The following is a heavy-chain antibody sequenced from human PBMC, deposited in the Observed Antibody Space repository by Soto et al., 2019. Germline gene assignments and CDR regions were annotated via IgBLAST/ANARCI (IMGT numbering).Heavy chain of an antibody. CDR1: GFTFSSSA. V-gene: IGHV3-23*01. CDR2: VSANGQGI. CDR3: AKDRHYPRDYFHY. D-gene: IGHD3-10*01. Sequence: LRLSCAASGFTFSSSAISWVRQAPGKGLEWVSAVSANGQGIYYADSVRGRFTISRDNSKNTVFLHMDSLSAEDTAVYYCAKDRHYPRDYFHYWGQGTLVTVS. J-gene: IGHJ4*02.